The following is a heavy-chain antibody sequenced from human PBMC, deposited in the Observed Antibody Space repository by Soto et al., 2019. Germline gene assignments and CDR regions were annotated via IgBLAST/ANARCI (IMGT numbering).Heavy chain of an antibody. CDR3: ARSYYYDSSGSYFPFDY. D-gene: IGHD3-22*01. CDR2: IIPIFGTA. J-gene: IGHJ4*02. Sequence: QVQLVQSGAEVKKPGSSVKVSCKASGGTFSSYAISWVRQAPGQGLEWMGGIIPIFGTANYAQKFQGRVTITADESTSTAYMELSSLRSEDSVVYYCARSYYYDSSGSYFPFDYWGQGTLVTVSS. CDR1: GGTFSSYA. V-gene: IGHV1-69*01.